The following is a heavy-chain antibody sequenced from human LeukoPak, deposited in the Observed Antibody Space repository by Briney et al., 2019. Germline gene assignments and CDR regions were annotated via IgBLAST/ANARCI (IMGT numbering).Heavy chain of an antibody. J-gene: IGHJ4*02. CDR3: ARGGGHLDC. CDR2: IKQDGSDK. V-gene: IGHV3-7*03. Sequence: PGGSLRLSCAASGFTVSNNYMSWVRQAPGKGLEWVANIKQDGSDKYYLTSVRGRFTISRDNAKNSLFLQMNSLRVEDTAVYYCARGGGHLDCWGQGTLVTVSS. D-gene: IGHD4-23*01. CDR1: GFTVSNNY.